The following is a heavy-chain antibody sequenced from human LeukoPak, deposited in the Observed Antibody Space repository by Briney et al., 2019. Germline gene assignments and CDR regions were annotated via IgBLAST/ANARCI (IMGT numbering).Heavy chain of an antibody. J-gene: IGHJ5*02. V-gene: IGHV1-3*01. CDR2: INAGNGNT. Sequence: ASVKVSCKASGYTFTSYAMHWVRQAPGQRLEWMGWINAGNGNTKYSQKFQGRVTITRDTSASTAYMELSSLRSEDTAVYYCARDLKWFGESNWFDPWGQGTLVTVSS. CDR1: GYTFTSYA. CDR3: ARDLKWFGESNWFDP. D-gene: IGHD3-10*01.